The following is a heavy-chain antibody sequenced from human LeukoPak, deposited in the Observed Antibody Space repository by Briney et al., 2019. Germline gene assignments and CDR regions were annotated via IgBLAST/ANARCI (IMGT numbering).Heavy chain of an antibody. Sequence: SETLSLTCAVYGGSFSGYYWSWIRQPPGKGLEWIGEINHSGSTNYNPSLKSRVTISVDTSKNQFSLKLSSVTAADTAVYYCARGVVVPAAIHYSSSNQIGWFDPWGQGTLVIVSS. CDR2: INHSGST. CDR1: GGSFSGYY. CDR3: ARGVVVPAAIHYSSSNQIGWFDP. V-gene: IGHV4-34*01. D-gene: IGHD2-2*02. J-gene: IGHJ5*02.